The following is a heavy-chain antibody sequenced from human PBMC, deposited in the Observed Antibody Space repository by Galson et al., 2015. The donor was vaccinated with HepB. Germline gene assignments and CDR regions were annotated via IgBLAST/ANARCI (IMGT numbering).Heavy chain of an antibody. CDR2: VNSDGSST. CDR3: ARGRDWRYSSSWYGLDY. D-gene: IGHD6-13*01. CDR1: GFTFSTYW. Sequence: SLRLSCAASGFTFSTYWMHWVRQAPGKGLVWVSRVNSDGSSTSYADSVKGRFTISRDNAKNTLYLQMNSLRAEGTTVYYCARGRDWRYSSSWYGLDYWGQGTLVTVSS. J-gene: IGHJ4*02. V-gene: IGHV3-74*01.